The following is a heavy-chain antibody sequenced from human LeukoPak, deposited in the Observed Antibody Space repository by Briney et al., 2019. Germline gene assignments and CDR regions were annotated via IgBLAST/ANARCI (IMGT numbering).Heavy chain of an antibody. Sequence: ASVKVSCKASGYTFTGYYMHWVRQAPGQGLEWMGWINPNSGGTNYAQKFQGRVTMTRDTSISTAYMELSRLRSDDTAVYYCARGAKYCSSTSCLSYYDYWGQGTLVTVSS. CDR3: ARGAKYCSSTSCLSYYDY. D-gene: IGHD2-2*01. CDR2: INPNSGGT. CDR1: GYTFTGYY. V-gene: IGHV1-2*02. J-gene: IGHJ4*02.